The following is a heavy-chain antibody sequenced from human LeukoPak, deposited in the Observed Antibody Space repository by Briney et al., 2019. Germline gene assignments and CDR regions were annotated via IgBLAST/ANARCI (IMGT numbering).Heavy chain of an antibody. CDR1: GFTFSSYS. V-gene: IGHV3-48*01. D-gene: IGHD3-22*01. CDR3: AKDQTYYYDSSGYYGYFDY. CDR2: VSYSSSTI. J-gene: IGHJ4*02. Sequence: GGSLRLSCAASGFTFSSYSMNWVRQAPGKGLEWISYVSYSSSTIYYADSVKGRFTISRDNAKNSLYLQMNSLRAEDTAVYYCAKDQTYYYDSSGYYGYFDYWGQGTLVTVSS.